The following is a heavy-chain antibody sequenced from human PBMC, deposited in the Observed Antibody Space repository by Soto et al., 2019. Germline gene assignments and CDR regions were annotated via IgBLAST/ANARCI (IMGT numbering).Heavy chain of an antibody. D-gene: IGHD5-12*01. J-gene: IGHJ5*02. V-gene: IGHV4-31*03. CDR2: IYYSGST. Sequence: PLQMMSVTCSVACGSSSSGGYYWSSKRQHPGKGLEWIGYIYYSGSTYYNPSLKSRVTISVDTSKNQFSLKLSSVTAADTAVYYCARASGYDFQFEDWFDPWGQGTLVTVSS. CDR1: CGSSSSGGYY. CDR3: ARASGYDFQFEDWFDP.